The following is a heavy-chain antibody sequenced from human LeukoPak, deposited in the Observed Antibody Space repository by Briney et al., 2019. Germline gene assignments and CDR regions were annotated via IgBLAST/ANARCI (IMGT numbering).Heavy chain of an antibody. Sequence: PSETLSLTCTISGGSISDYYWSWIRQPPGKGLGWVAYMSYNNGATYNPSLKSRVTMSLDTSRNQFSLKLISVTAADTAVYYCARFLRGATNALEIWGQGTMVTVSS. CDR1: GGSISDYY. V-gene: IGHV4-59*13. J-gene: IGHJ3*02. CDR2: MSYNNGA. D-gene: IGHD1-26*01. CDR3: ARFLRGATNALEI.